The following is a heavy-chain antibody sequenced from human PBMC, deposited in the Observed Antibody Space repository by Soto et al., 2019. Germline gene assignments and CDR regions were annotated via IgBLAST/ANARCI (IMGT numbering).Heavy chain of an antibody. Sequence: GGSLRLSCAASGFTFSSYSMNWVRQAPGKGLEWVSSISSSSSYIYYADSVKGRFTISRDNAKNSLYLQMNSLRAEDTAVYYCARVTRIAVAGGDAFDIWGQGTMVTV. CDR2: ISSSSSYI. CDR3: ARVTRIAVAGGDAFDI. J-gene: IGHJ3*02. V-gene: IGHV3-21*01. CDR1: GFTFSSYS. D-gene: IGHD6-19*01.